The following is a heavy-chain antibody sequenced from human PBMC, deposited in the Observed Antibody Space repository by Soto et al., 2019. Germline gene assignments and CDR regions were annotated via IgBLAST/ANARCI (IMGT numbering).Heavy chain of an antibody. CDR3: ARDVSPGSIGWYFDAFDI. Sequence: EVQLVESGGGLVQPGGSLTLSCAASEFAFSSYWMTWVRQAPGKGLEWVANIRKDGSQRSYLDSVRGRFTISRDNSKNSLYLQMNSLRAEDTALYFCARDVSPGSIGWYFDAFDIWGQGTMVTVSS. CDR2: IRKDGSQR. V-gene: IGHV3-7*05. J-gene: IGHJ3*02. D-gene: IGHD3-10*01. CDR1: EFAFSSYW.